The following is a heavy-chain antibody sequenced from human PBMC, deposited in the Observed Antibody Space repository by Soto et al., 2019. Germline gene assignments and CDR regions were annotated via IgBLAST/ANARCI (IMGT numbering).Heavy chain of an antibody. D-gene: IGHD2-15*01. Sequence: SETLSLTCAVYGGSFSGYYWSWIRQPPGKGLEWIGEINHSGSTNYNPSLKSRVTISVDTSKNQFSLKLSSVTAADTAEYYCARDLYCSGGSCYSGYYFDYWGQGTLVTVSS. CDR1: GGSFSGYY. V-gene: IGHV4-34*01. CDR3: ARDLYCSGGSCYSGYYFDY. CDR2: INHSGST. J-gene: IGHJ4*02.